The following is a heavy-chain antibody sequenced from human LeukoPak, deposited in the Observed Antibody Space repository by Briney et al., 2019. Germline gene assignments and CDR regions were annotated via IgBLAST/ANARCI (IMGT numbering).Heavy chain of an antibody. CDR1: GFTFSSYW. Sequence: GGSLRLSCAASGFTFSSYWMYWVRRAPGKGLVWVSRISSDGSSTSYADSVKGRCSISRDNAKNTLYLQMNSLRAEDTAVYYCARSPVEVDCFDIWSQGTMVTVSS. D-gene: IGHD2-2*01. V-gene: IGHV3-74*01. J-gene: IGHJ3*02. CDR2: ISSDGSST. CDR3: ARSPVEVDCFDI.